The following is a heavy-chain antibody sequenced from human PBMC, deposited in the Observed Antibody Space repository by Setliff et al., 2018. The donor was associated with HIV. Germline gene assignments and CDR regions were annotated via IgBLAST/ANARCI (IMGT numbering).Heavy chain of an antibody. CDR2: ISAFNGNT. CDR3: ARGGYGWGDLGPVLDY. J-gene: IGHJ4*02. Sequence: EASVKVSCKASGYTFTTYSFTWVRQAPGQGLEWMGWISAFNGNTNYAQKLQGRFTMTTDTSTSTAYMELRSLRSDDTAVYYCARGGYGWGDLGPVLDYWGQGTLVTVSS. CDR1: GYTFTTYS. V-gene: IGHV1-18*01. D-gene: IGHD5-12*01.